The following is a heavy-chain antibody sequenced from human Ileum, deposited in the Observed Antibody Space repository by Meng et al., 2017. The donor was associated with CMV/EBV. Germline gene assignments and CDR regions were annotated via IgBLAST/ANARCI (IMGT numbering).Heavy chain of an antibody. J-gene: IGHJ4*02. Sequence: SETLSLTCTVSGYSISSDYYWGWIRQTPGKGLEWIGTIYYSGTTYYNPSLKSRVTISIDTSKNQFSLRLSSVTAADTAVYFCARGPYCSSTSCYYYFDSWGQGTLVTVSS. V-gene: IGHV4-38-2*02. D-gene: IGHD2-2*01. CDR2: IYYSGTT. CDR3: ARGPYCSSTSCYYYFDS. CDR1: GYSISSDYY.